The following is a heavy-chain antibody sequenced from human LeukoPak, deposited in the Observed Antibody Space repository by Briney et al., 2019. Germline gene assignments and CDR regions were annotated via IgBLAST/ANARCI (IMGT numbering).Heavy chain of an antibody. V-gene: IGHV4-4*07. CDR2: ISSSGTT. CDR1: GGSISSYY. D-gene: IGHD3-3*01. CDR3: ARDRSGSYFDY. J-gene: IGHJ4*02. Sequence: PSETLSLTCTVSGGSISSYYWTWIRQPAGKGLEWIGRISSSGTTNYNPPLKSRLTISLDTSKNQFSLQVNSVTAADTAVYYCARDRSGSYFDYWGQGTLVTVSS.